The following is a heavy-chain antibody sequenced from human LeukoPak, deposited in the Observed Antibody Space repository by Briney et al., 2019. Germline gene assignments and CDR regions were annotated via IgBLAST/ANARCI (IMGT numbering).Heavy chain of an antibody. V-gene: IGHV3-7*01. J-gene: IGHJ4*02. CDR1: GFTFSRHW. CDR3: ARGGQILDY. CDR2: VKGDGSEK. Sequence: GGSLRLSCAASGFTFSRHWMTWVRQAPGKGLEWVATVKGDGSEKYCVDPAKGRFTISRDNAKDSLYLQMNSLRAEDTTMYYCARGGQILDYWGQGTLVTVSS.